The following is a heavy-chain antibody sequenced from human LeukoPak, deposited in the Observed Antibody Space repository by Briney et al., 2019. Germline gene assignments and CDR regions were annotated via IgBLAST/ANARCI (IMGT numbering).Heavy chain of an antibody. V-gene: IGHV4-61*01. D-gene: IGHD2-21*02. CDR1: GGSFSSGSYY. J-gene: IGHJ4*02. CDR2: MYYSGST. Sequence: SETLSLTCTVSGGSFSSGSYYWSWIRQPPGKGLEWIGYMYYSGSTNYNPSLKSRVTISVDTSKNQFSLKLSSVTAADTAVYYCARDCGGDCYPKYYFDYWGQGTLVTVSS. CDR3: ARDCGGDCYPKYYFDY.